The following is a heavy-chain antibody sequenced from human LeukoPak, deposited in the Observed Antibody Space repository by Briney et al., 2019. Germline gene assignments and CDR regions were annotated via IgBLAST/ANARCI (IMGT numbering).Heavy chain of an antibody. CDR1: GFTFSSYG. CDR3: ARDHCTNGVCAYFDY. Sequence: GRSLRLSCAASGFTFSSYGMHWVRQAPGKGLEWVAVIWYDGSNKYYADSVKGRFTISRVNSKNTLYLQMNSLRAEDTAVYYCARDHCTNGVCAYFDYWGQGTLVTVSS. J-gene: IGHJ4*02. D-gene: IGHD2-8*01. CDR2: IWYDGSNK. V-gene: IGHV3-33*01.